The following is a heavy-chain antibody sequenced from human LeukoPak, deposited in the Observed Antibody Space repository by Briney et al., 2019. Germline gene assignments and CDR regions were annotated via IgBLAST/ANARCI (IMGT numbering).Heavy chain of an antibody. CDR1: GGSISSYY. CDR2: IYYSGST. CDR3: ARHPPGDYGIDY. Sequence: SETLSLTCTVSGGSISSYYWSWIRQPPGKGLEWIGYIYYSGSTNYNPSLKSRVTISVDTSKNQFSLKLSSVTAADTAVYYCARHPPGDYGIDYWGQGTLVNVSS. V-gene: IGHV4-59*08. J-gene: IGHJ4*02. D-gene: IGHD4-17*01.